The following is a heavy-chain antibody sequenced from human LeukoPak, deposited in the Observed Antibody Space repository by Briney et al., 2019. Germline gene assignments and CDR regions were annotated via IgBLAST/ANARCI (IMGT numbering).Heavy chain of an antibody. J-gene: IGHJ6*03. CDR1: GGTISSYD. CDR2: IYTSGST. Sequence: SGTLCLTCTVSGGTISSYDLSWIRQAPGKGLEWIGRIYTSGSTNYNPSLKRRVTTSVDTTKNQFSLKLSSVTAADTAVYYSARQRFYYYMDVSGKGTTVTASS. CDR3: ARQRFYYYMDV. V-gene: IGHV4-4*07.